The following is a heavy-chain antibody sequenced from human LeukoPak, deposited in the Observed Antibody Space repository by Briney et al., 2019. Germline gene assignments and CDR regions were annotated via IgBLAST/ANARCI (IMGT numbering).Heavy chain of an antibody. CDR3: ARVGDDSSWYWFDP. D-gene: IGHD6-13*01. V-gene: IGHV3-30*03. Sequence: GRSLRLSCTASGFTFTLYGMHWVRQAPGKGLEWVAVISYDGSNKYYADSVKGRFTISRDNSKNTLYLQMNSLRAEDTAVYYCARVGDDSSWYWFDPWGQGTLVTVSS. CDR2: ISYDGSNK. CDR1: GFTFTLYG. J-gene: IGHJ5*02.